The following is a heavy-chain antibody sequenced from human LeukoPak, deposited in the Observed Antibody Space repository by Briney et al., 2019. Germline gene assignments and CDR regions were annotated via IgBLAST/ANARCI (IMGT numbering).Heavy chain of an antibody. V-gene: IGHV1-2*06. CDR2: INPNSGGT. CDR3: ARGYGSGSQMYYYYYMDV. D-gene: IGHD3-10*01. CDR1: GYTFTGYY. J-gene: IGHJ6*03. Sequence: ASVKVSCKASGYTFTGYYMHWVRQAPGQGLEWMGRINPNSGGTNYAQKFQGRVTMTRDTSISTAYMELSRLRSDDTAVYYCARGYGSGSQMYYYYYMDVWGKGTTVTVSS.